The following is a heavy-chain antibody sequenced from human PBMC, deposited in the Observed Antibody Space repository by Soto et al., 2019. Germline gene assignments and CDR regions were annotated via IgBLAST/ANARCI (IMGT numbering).Heavy chain of an antibody. D-gene: IGHD3-3*01. CDR2: IYYSGST. V-gene: IGHV4-39*01. J-gene: IGHJ4*02. CDR1: GGSIXSSSYY. Sequence: SETLSLTCTVSGGSIXSSSYYWGWIRQPPGKGLEWIGSIYYSGSTYYNPSLKSRVTIPVDTSKNQFSLKLSSVTAADTAVYYCARRSRFLEWLLPPFDYWGQGTLVTAPQ. CDR3: ARRSRFLEWLLPPFDY.